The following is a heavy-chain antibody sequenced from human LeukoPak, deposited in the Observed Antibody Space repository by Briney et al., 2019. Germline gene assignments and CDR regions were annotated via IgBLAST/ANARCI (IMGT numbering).Heavy chain of an antibody. V-gene: IGHV1-2*02. CDR1: GYTFTGYY. D-gene: IGHD6-6*01. CDR3: ARDSSSSPYYFDY. Sequence: ASVKVSCKASGYTFTGYYMHWVRQAPGQGLEWMGWINPNSGGTNYAQKFQGRVTMTRDTSISTAYMELSRLRSDDTAVYYCARDSSSSPYYFDYWGQGTLVTVSS. CDR2: INPNSGGT. J-gene: IGHJ4*02.